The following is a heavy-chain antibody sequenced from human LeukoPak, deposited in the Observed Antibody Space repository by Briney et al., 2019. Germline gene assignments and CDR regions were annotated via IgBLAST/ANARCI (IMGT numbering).Heavy chain of an antibody. CDR2: IYYSGST. CDR1: GGSISSSSYY. D-gene: IGHD1-20*01. CDR3: ARAYNWNFFDY. J-gene: IGHJ4*02. Sequence: SETLSLTCTVSGGSISSSSYYWGWIRQPPGKGLEWIGSIYYSGSTYYNPSLKGRVTISVDTSKNQFSLKLSSVTAADAAVYYCARAYNWNFFDYWGQGTLVTVSS. V-gene: IGHV4-39*07.